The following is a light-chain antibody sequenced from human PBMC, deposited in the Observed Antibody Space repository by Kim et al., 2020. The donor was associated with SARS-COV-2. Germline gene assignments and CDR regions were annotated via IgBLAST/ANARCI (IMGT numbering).Light chain of an antibody. CDR2: GAS. V-gene: IGKV1-12*01. Sequence: SASVGDRVTITCRASQDISKWLGWYQQKAGKAPKLLIYGASSLQSGVPSRFSGSGSGTEFILTINSLQPEDFATYYCQQAHRFPYTFGQGTKVEI. CDR3: QQAHRFPYT. J-gene: IGKJ2*01. CDR1: QDISKW.